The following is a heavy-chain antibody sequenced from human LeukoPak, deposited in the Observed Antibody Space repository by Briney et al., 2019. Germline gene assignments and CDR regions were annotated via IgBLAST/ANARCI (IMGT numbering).Heavy chain of an antibody. Sequence: GGSLRLSCAASGFTFSSSDMSWVRQAPGKGLEGVSAISGSGGSTYYTDSVKGRFTISRDNSKNTLFLQMNSLRAEDTALYYCAKVLSSSWRYFDSWGQGTLVTVSS. CDR3: AKVLSSSWRYFDS. CDR2: ISGSGGST. D-gene: IGHD6-13*01. V-gene: IGHV3-23*01. CDR1: GFTFSSSD. J-gene: IGHJ4*02.